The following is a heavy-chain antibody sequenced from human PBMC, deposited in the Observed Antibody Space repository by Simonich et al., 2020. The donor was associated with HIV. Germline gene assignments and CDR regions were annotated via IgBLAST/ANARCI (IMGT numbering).Heavy chain of an antibody. V-gene: IGHV4-34*01. CDR2: INHSGST. CDR1: GGSFSGYY. CDR3: ARGFYQRLYYFDY. D-gene: IGHD2-2*01. Sequence: QVQLQQWGAGLLKPSETLSLTCAVYGGSFSGYYWSWIRQPPGKGLEWIGEINHSGSTNYNPSLKSRVTISVDTSKNQFSLKLSSVTADTAVYYCARGFYQRLYYFDYWGQGTLVTVSS. J-gene: IGHJ4*02.